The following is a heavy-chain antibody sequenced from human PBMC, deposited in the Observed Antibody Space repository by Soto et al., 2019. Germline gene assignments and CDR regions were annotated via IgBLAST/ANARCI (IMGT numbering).Heavy chain of an antibody. CDR1: GGSISSYY. CDR2: IHYSGST. Sequence: SETLSLTCTVSGGSISSYYWSWIRQPPGKGLEWIGYIHYSGSTNYNPSLKSRVTISVDTSKNQFSLKVTSVTAADTAVYYCARAVSYYDINWFDSWGQGTLVTVSS. J-gene: IGHJ5*01. CDR3: ARAVSYYDINWFDS. V-gene: IGHV4-59*01. D-gene: IGHD3-22*01.